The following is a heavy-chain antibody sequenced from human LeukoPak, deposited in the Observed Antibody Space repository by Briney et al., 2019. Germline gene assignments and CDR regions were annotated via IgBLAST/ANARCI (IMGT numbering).Heavy chain of an antibody. J-gene: IGHJ5*02. CDR1: GGSISSGGYS. CDR3: ARDETTVTTPTYSWFDP. Sequence: KSSETLSLTCAVSGGSISSGGYSWSWIRQPPGKGLEWIGYIYHSGSTNYNPSLKSRVTISVDTSKNQFSLKLSSVTAADTAVYYCARDETTVTTPTYSWFDPWGQGTLVTVSS. D-gene: IGHD4-17*01. CDR2: IYHSGST. V-gene: IGHV4-30-2*01.